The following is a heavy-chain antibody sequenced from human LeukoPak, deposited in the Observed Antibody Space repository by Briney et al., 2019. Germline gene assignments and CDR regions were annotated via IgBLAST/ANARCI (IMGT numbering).Heavy chain of an antibody. Sequence: ESLKISCKGSGYSFTSYWIGWVRQMPGKGLEWMGIIYPGDSDTRYSPSFQGQVTISADKSISTAYLQWSSLKASDTAMYYCARQNVVVVGYDAFDIWGQGTMVTVSS. J-gene: IGHJ3*02. CDR2: IYPGDSDT. V-gene: IGHV5-51*01. D-gene: IGHD2-15*01. CDR1: GYSFTSYW. CDR3: ARQNVVVVGYDAFDI.